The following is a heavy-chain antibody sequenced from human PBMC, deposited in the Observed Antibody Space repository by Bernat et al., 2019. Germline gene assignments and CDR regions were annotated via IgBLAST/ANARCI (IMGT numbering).Heavy chain of an antibody. V-gene: IGHV1-3*01. D-gene: IGHD3-3*01. CDR1: GYTFTSYA. J-gene: IGHJ4*02. CDR3: ARSPPYYDFWSGYQGGDY. Sequence: QVQLVQSGAEVKKPGASVKVSYKASGYTFTSYAMHWVRQAPGQRLEWMGWINAGNGNTKYSQKFQGRVTITRDTSASTAYMELSSLRSEDTAVYYCARSPPYYDFWSGYQGGDYWGQGTLVTVSS. CDR2: INAGNGNT.